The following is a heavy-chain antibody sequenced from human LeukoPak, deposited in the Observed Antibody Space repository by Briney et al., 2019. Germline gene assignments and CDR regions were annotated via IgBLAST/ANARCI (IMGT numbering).Heavy chain of an antibody. CDR2: IYYSGST. J-gene: IGHJ4*02. D-gene: IGHD6-13*01. V-gene: IGHV4-59*08. Sequence: SETLSLTCTVSGGSISSYYWSWIRQPPGKGLEWIGYIYYSGSTSYNPSLKSRVSISVDMSKNQFSLKLSSVTAADTAVYYCARQNYSSSLFDYWGQGTLVTVSS. CDR3: ARQNYSSSLFDY. CDR1: GGSISSYY.